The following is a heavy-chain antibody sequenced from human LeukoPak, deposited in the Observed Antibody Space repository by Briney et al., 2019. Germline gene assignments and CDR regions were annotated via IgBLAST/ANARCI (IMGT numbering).Heavy chain of an antibody. CDR1: GFTFSSYG. V-gene: IGHV3-30*02. CDR3: AMGDSSGWYFDY. Sequence: QPGGSLRLSCAASGFTFSSYGMHWVRQAPGKGLEWVAFIRYDGSNKYYADSVKGRFTISRDNSKNTLYLQMNSLRAEDTAVYYCAMGDSSGWYFDYWGQGTLVTVSS. J-gene: IGHJ4*02. D-gene: IGHD6-19*01. CDR2: IRYDGSNK.